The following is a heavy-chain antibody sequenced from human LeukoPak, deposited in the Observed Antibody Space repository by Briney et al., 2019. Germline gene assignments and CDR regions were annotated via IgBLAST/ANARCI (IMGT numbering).Heavy chain of an antibody. Sequence: GSPRLSSAPSRVTSSSSWMHSGPDAPGEGRWWGSRINSDVSGTIYADSVRGRFSISRENAKTTLYLRMSTLRAEDTPVYYFARGLSGYASSLGYWGQGTLVTVSA. J-gene: IGHJ4*02. V-gene: IGHV3-74*01. CDR1: RVTSSSSW. CDR2: INSDVSGT. D-gene: IGHD6-6*01. CDR3: ARGLSGYASSLGY.